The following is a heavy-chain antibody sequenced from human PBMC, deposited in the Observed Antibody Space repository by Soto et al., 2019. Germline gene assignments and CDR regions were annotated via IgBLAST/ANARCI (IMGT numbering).Heavy chain of an antibody. CDR3: ATHPPYGPLDH. CDR1: GGSISSGGYY. Sequence: PSETLSLTCTVSGGSISSGGYYWSWIRQHPGKGLEWIGYIYYSVSTNYNPSLKSRVTISVDTSKNQFSLKLTSVTAADTAVYYCATHPPYGPLDHWGQGTLVTVSS. CDR2: IYYSVST. D-gene: IGHD4-17*01. J-gene: IGHJ4*02. V-gene: IGHV4-31*03.